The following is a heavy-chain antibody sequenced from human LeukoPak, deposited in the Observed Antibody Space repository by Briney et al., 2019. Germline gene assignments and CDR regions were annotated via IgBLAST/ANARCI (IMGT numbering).Heavy chain of an antibody. J-gene: IGHJ4*02. Sequence: SVKVSCKASGGTFSSYAISWVRQAPGQGLEWMGRIIPILGIANYAQKFQGRVTITADKSTSTAYVELSSLRSEDTAVYYCAREAGIAVAGKDYWGQGTLVTVSS. CDR2: IIPILGIA. CDR3: AREAGIAVAGKDY. V-gene: IGHV1-69*04. D-gene: IGHD6-19*01. CDR1: GGTFSSYA.